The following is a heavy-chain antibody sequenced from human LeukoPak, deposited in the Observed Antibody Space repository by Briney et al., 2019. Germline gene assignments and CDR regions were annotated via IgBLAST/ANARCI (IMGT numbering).Heavy chain of an antibody. CDR2: ISTYNGNT. CDR3: ARGGRAVANDY. J-gene: IGHJ4*02. Sequence: GASVKVSCRASGYTFTSYGISWVRQAPGQGLEWMGWISTYNGNTNYAQNLQGRVTVTTDTSTSTTYMELRSLISDDTAVYYCARGGRAVANDYWGQGTLVTVSS. CDR1: GYTFTSYG. V-gene: IGHV1-18*01. D-gene: IGHD4-23*01.